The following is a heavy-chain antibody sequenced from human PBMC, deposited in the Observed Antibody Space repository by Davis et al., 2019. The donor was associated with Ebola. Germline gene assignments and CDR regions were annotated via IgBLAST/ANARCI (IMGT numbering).Heavy chain of an antibody. CDR2: IIPILGIA. CDR3: ARDRSLTARNRDYYYYGMDV. D-gene: IGHD6-6*01. CDR1: GGTFSSYA. V-gene: IGHV1-69*04. J-gene: IGHJ6*02. Sequence: SVKVSCKASGGTFSSYAISWVRQAPGQGLEWMGRIIPILGIANYAQKFQGRVPITADKSTSTAYMELSSLRSEDTAVYYCARDRSLTARNRDYYYYGMDVWGQGTTVTVSS.